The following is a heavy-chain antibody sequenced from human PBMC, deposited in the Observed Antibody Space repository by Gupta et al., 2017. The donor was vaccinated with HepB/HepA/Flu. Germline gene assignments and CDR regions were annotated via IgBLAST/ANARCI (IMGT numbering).Heavy chain of an antibody. CDR3: VRHAPADTDAFDI. D-gene: IGHD5-18*01. J-gene: IGHJ3*02. Sequence: LVKPSVILALNCSVSAGAISRYFWSWIRKPPGKGLEWIGYVYHSGATSYNPSLRRRLTISVDTYKNQFSLKLASVTAADTALYYCVRHAPADTDAFDIWGLGALVTVSS. CDR1: AGAISRYF. CDR2: VYHSGAT. V-gene: IGHV4-59*08.